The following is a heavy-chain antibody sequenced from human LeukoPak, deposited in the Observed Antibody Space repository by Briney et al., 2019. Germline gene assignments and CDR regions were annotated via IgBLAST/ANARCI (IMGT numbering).Heavy chain of an antibody. V-gene: IGHV1-69*04. J-gene: IGHJ4*02. Sequence: ASVKVSCKASGGTFGSYAISWVRQAPGQGLEWMGRIIPILGIANYAQKFQGRVTITADKSTGTAYMELSSLRSEDTAVYYCARAYSGFSGSGSYPPFDYWGQGTLVTVSS. CDR3: ARAYSGFSGSGSYPPFDY. D-gene: IGHD3-10*01. CDR1: GGTFGSYA. CDR2: IIPILGIA.